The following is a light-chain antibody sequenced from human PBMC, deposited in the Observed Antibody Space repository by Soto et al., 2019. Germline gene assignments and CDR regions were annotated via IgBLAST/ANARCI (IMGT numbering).Light chain of an antibody. Sequence: QSVLTQPPSVSGAPGQGVTISYTGGSSNIGAGYDVHWYQQLPGTAPKLLIYGKTNRPSGVPDRFSGSKSGTSASLAITGLQAEDDADYYCQSYDSSLSGVVFGGWTKVTVL. CDR2: GKT. J-gene: IGLJ2*01. CDR1: SSNIGAGYD. CDR3: QSYDSSLSGVV. V-gene: IGLV1-40*01.